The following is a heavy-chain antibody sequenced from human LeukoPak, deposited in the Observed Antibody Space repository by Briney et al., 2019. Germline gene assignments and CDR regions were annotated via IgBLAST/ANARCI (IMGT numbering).Heavy chain of an antibody. CDR2: ISWNSGTI. CDR3: AKDFNYILTGRIDY. J-gene: IGHJ4*02. Sequence: GGSLRLSCAVSGFTFDDYAMHWVRQAPGKGLEWVSGISWNSGTIGYADSVKGRFTISRDNSKNSLYLQMNSLRTEDTALYYCAKDFNYILTGRIDYWGQGTLVTVSS. CDR1: GFTFDDYA. V-gene: IGHV3-9*01. D-gene: IGHD3-9*01.